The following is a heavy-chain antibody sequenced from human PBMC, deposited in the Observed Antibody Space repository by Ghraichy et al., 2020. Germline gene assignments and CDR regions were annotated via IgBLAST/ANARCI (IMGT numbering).Heavy chain of an antibody. J-gene: IGHJ5*02. CDR1: GGSISSYY. D-gene: IGHD6-13*01. Sequence: SETLSLTCTVSGGSISSYYWSWIRQPPGKGLEWIAYIYNSGSTKYNPSPKSRVTISVDTSKNQLSLKLSSVTAADTAVYYCARDPSSAGSSNNWFDPWGQGTLVTVSS. CDR3: ARDPSSAGSSNNWFDP. CDR2: IYNSGST. V-gene: IGHV4-59*01.